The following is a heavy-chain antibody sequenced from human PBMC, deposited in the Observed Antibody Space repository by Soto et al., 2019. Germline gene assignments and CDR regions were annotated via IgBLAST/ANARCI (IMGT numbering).Heavy chain of an antibody. CDR3: AREGGRYYDSSGYWHSWCDP. CDR1: GGSISGGDYY. J-gene: IGHJ5*02. D-gene: IGHD3-22*01. Sequence: SETPSLTCTVSGGSISGGDYYWSWIRQPPGKCLEWLGYIYYRGSTYSNPSLKSRHNISADTSINLFSLKLSSVTAADTAVYFCAREGGRYYDSSGYWHSWCDPWGQGTLVTVSS. CDR2: IYYRGST. V-gene: IGHV4-30-4*01.